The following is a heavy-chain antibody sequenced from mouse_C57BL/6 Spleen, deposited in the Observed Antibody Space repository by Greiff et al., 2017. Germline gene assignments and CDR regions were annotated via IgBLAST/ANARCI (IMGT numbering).Heavy chain of an antibody. J-gene: IGHJ1*03. CDR3: ARYEGGGSSPWYFDV. D-gene: IGHD1-1*01. CDR1: GFTFSDYY. V-gene: IGHV5-16*01. CDR2: INYDGSST. Sequence: EVKLMESEGGLVQPGSSMKLSCTASGFTFSDYYMAWVRQVPEKGLEWVANINYDGSSTYYMDSLKSSFIISRDNATSILYLQMSSLKSEDTATYYCARYEGGGSSPWYFDVWGTGTTVTVSS.